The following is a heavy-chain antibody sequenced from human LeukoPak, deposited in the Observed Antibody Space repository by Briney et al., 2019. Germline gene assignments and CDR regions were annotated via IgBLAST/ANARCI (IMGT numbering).Heavy chain of an antibody. Sequence: ASVKVSFKASGYTFTGYYMHWVRQAPGQGLEWMGWINPNSGGTKYAQKFQGRVTMTRDKSISTAYMDLSGLTSDDTAVYYCARETRLHSGSYSNDAFDIWGQGTMVTVSS. CDR1: GYTFTGYY. CDR2: INPNSGGT. V-gene: IGHV1-2*02. CDR3: ARETRLHSGSYSNDAFDI. D-gene: IGHD1-26*01. J-gene: IGHJ3*02.